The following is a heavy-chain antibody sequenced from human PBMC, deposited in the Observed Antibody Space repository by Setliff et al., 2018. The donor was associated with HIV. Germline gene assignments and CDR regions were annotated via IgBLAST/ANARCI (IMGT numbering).Heavy chain of an antibody. Sequence: GGSLRLSCAASGFSVSDDWMSWVRQTPGKRLEWVGRIKSIISGGTTDYAAPVKGRFTISRDDSKNTLYLQMNSLKTEDTAVYYCTTDHDSTGYYYVQKTWGQGTLVTVSS. D-gene: IGHD3-22*01. CDR2: IKSIISGGTT. CDR1: GFSVSDDW. J-gene: IGHJ5*02. V-gene: IGHV3-15*01. CDR3: TTDHDSTGYYYVQKT.